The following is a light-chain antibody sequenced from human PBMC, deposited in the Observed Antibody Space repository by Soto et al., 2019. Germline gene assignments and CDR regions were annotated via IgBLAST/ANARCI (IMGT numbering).Light chain of an antibody. CDR1: QGISMY. V-gene: IGKV1-9*01. J-gene: IGKJ4*01. CDR3: QQLKSYPLT. Sequence: DIQLTQSPSFLSASVGDSVTITCRATQGISMYLAWYQQKPGKAPKLLIYAASTLQSGVPARFSGSGSGTYFTLTISSLQPEDFATYYCQQLKSYPLTFGGGTKVEIK. CDR2: AAS.